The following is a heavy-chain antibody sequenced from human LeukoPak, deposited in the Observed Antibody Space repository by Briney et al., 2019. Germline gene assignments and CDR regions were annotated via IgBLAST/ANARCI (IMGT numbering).Heavy chain of an antibody. V-gene: IGHV3-21*01. Sequence: GGSLRLSCAASGFTFSSYSMNWVRQAPGKGLEWVSSISSSSSYIYYPDSVKGRFTISRDNAKNSLYLQMNSLRAEDTAVYYCARLGLSSGWYEGFDYWGQGTLVTVSS. CDR3: ARLGLSSGWYEGFDY. CDR1: GFTFSSYS. J-gene: IGHJ4*02. D-gene: IGHD6-19*01. CDR2: ISSSSSYI.